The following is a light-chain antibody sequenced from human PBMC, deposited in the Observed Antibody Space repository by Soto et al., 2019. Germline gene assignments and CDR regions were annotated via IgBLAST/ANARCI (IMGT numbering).Light chain of an antibody. CDR3: QQRSNWPPSIT. Sequence: NVLTQSPATLSLSPGERATLSCRASQSVSSYLAWYQQKPGQAPRLLIYDASNRATGIPARFSGSGSGTDFTLTISSLEPEDFAVYYCQQRSNWPPSITFGQGTRLEIK. J-gene: IGKJ5*01. CDR2: DAS. CDR1: QSVSSY. V-gene: IGKV3-11*01.